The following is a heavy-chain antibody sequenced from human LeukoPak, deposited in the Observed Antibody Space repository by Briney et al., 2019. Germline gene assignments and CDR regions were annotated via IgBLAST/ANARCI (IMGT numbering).Heavy chain of an antibody. V-gene: IGHV5-51*01. CDR3: ARRNFGDYLDAFDI. D-gene: IGHD4-17*01. J-gene: IGHJ3*02. Sequence: GESLKISCKGSGYSFSNYWIGWVRQMPGKGLEWMGNIYPGDSDTRYSPSFQGQVTIAADKSISTAYLQWHSLKASDTAMYCCARRNFGDYLDAFDIWGQGTMVTVSS. CDR1: GYSFSNYW. CDR2: IYPGDSDT.